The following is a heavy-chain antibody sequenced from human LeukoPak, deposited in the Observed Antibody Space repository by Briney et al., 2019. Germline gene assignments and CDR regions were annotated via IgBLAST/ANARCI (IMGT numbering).Heavy chain of an antibody. D-gene: IGHD3-16*01. Sequence: ASVKVSCKASGYSFTGYYIHWVRQAPGQGLECMGWINPNSGDTNYAQKFQGRVTMTRDTSISTAYMELSRLRSDDTAIYYCARDGGGGPTLWGQGTLVTVSS. CDR1: GYSFTGYY. CDR2: INPNSGDT. V-gene: IGHV1-2*02. J-gene: IGHJ4*02. CDR3: ARDGGGGPTL.